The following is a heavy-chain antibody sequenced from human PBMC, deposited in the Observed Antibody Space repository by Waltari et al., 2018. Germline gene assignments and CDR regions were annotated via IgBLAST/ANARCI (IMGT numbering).Heavy chain of an antibody. J-gene: IGHJ4*02. V-gene: IGHV4-31*03. Sequence: QVQLHESGPGLVKPSQDLSLACTVSGASFTSGGFSWSWIRQHPGMGLQWIGYFFYSGSTYYNPSLESRLSISVDPSKSQFSLRLRSVTVADTAVYYCARGDSGGSSYAVPVFDYWGRGMLVTVSS. D-gene: IGHD2-15*01. CDR3: ARGDSGGSSYAVPVFDY. CDR2: FFYSGST. CDR1: GASFTSGGFS.